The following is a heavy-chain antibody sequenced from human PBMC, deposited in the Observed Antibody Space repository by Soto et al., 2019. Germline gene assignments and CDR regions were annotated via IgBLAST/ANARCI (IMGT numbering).Heavy chain of an antibody. CDR2: IYYSGST. Sequence: SETLSLTCTVSGGSISSGGYYWTWIRQHPGKGLEWIGYIYYSGSTYYNPSLKSRVTISVDTSRDQFSLRLSSVTAADTALYYCARDDSYGSGTYGFWGQGTLVTVSP. J-gene: IGHJ4*02. CDR1: GGSISSGGYY. D-gene: IGHD3-10*01. CDR3: ARDDSYGSGTYGF. V-gene: IGHV4-31*03.